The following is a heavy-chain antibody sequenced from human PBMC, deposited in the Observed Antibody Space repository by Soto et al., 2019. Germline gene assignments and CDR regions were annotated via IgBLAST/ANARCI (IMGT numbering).Heavy chain of an antibody. V-gene: IGHV4-30-2*01. CDR1: GGSIRSGGYS. CDR2: IYHSASS. Sequence: QLPLQESGSGLVKPSQTLSLTCAVSGGSIRSGGYSWSWIRQPPGKGLELIGYIYHSASSYYNPSLKSRVTISVDRSKSQLSLKLSSVTAADTAVYYCARVTDYWGQGTLVTVSS. J-gene: IGHJ4*02. CDR3: ARVTDY.